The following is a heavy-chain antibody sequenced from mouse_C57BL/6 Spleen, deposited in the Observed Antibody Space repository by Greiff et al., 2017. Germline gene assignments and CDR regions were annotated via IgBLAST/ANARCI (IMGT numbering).Heavy chain of an antibody. V-gene: IGHV1-42*01. CDR2: INPSTGGT. D-gene: IGHD2-2*01. CDR1: GYSFTGYY. Sequence: VQLQQSGPELVKPGASVKISCKASGYSFTGYYMNWVKQSPEKSLEWIGEINPSTGGTTYNQKFKAKATLTVDKSSSTAYMQLKSLTSEDSAVYYCASYGYDDYFDYWGQGTTLTVSS. J-gene: IGHJ2*01. CDR3: ASYGYDDYFDY.